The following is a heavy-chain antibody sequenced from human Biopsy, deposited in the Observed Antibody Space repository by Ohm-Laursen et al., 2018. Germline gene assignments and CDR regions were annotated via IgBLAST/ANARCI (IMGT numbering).Heavy chain of an antibody. CDR2: ISYTGYT. CDR1: GGSFTGHY. J-gene: IGHJ4*02. V-gene: IGHV4-59*11. D-gene: IGHD4-23*01. CDR3: ARGSNDFGGLYFPR. Sequence: SDTLSLTYTVSGGSFTGHYWSWIRQPPGKGLEWIGHISYTGYTSYNASLKSRATISVDTSRNHFSLRLSSLTAADTAVYYCARGSNDFGGLYFPRWGQGTLLTVSS.